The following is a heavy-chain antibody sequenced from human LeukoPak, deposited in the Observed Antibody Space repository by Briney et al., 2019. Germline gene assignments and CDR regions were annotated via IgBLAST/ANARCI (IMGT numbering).Heavy chain of an antibody. D-gene: IGHD6-6*01. CDR1: GFTFGSYA. Sequence: GGSLRLSCATSGFTFGSYAMNWVRQAPGKGLEWVSGISYSGASTYYGDSVKGRFTISRDNADNTLYLQMNTLGAEDTAIYYCARSISSSSSFDYWGQGTLVTVSS. J-gene: IGHJ4*02. CDR3: ARSISSSSSFDY. CDR2: ISYSGAST. V-gene: IGHV3-23*01.